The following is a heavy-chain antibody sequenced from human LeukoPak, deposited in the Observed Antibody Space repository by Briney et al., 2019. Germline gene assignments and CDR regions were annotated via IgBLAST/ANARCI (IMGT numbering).Heavy chain of an antibody. J-gene: IGHJ6*02. CDR2: IIPIFGTA. CDR3: ARVPNRRYGDYYYYGMDV. CDR1: GGTFGSYA. V-gene: IGHV1-69*13. D-gene: IGHD4-17*01. Sequence: SVKVSCKASGGTFGSYAISWVRQAPGQGLEWMGGIIPIFGTANYAQKFQGRVTITADESTSTAYMELSSLRSEDTAVYYCARVPNRRYGDYYYYGMDVWGQGTTVTVSS.